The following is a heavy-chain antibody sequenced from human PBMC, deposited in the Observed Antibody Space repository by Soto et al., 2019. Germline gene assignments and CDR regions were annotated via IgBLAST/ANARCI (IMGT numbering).Heavy chain of an antibody. CDR1: GGSFSGYY. CDR2: INHSGST. Sequence: SETLSLTCAVYGGSFSGYYWSWIRQPPGKGLEWIGEINHSGSTNYNPSLKSRVTISVDTSKNQFSLKLSSVTAADTAVYYCARRGNWNWSHNWFAPWGQGTLVTVYS. J-gene: IGHJ5*02. D-gene: IGHD1-7*01. CDR3: ARRGNWNWSHNWFAP. V-gene: IGHV4-34*01.